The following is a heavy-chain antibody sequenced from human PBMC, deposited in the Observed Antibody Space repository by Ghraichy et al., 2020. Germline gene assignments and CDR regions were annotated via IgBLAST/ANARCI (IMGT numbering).Heavy chain of an antibody. CDR2: ISVSGGST. CDR3: ATEEVGSGWYAAVAGIDY. J-gene: IGHJ4*02. D-gene: IGHD6-13*01. V-gene: IGHV3-23*01. Sequence: GGSLRLSCAASGFTFSSYAMSWVRQPPGKGLEWVSAISVSGGSTYYADSVKGRFTISRDNSKNTLYLQMNSLRAEDTAVYYCATEEVGSGWYAAVAGIDYWGQGTLVTVSS. CDR1: GFTFSSYA.